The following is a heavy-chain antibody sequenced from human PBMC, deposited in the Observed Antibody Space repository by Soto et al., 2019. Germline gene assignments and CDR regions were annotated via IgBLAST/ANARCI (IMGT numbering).Heavy chain of an antibody. CDR1: GGSISSYY. V-gene: IGHV4-59*01. CDR3: ARNRDGYNPYCFDY. J-gene: IGHJ4*02. D-gene: IGHD5-12*01. Sequence: SETLSLTCTVYGGSISSYYWTWIRHPPGKGLEWIGYIYYSGSPNYNPSLKSRVSISVDTSKNQFSLKLSSVTAADTAVYYCARNRDGYNPYCFDYWGQGTLVTVSS. CDR2: IYYSGSP.